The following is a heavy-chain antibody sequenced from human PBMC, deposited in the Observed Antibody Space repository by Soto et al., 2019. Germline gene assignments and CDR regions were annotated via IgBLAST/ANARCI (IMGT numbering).Heavy chain of an antibody. CDR2: FDPEDAEI. J-gene: IGHJ6*02. CDR1: GYTLTELS. Sequence: GASVKVSCKVSGYTLTELSMHCVLQSPVKGLDWMGGFDPEDAEIIYAQKFQGRVTMTEDTSTDTAYMELSSLRSEDTAVYYCAGITMIVVGAYGMDVWGQGTTVTVSS. D-gene: IGHD3-22*01. V-gene: IGHV1-24*01. CDR3: AGITMIVVGAYGMDV.